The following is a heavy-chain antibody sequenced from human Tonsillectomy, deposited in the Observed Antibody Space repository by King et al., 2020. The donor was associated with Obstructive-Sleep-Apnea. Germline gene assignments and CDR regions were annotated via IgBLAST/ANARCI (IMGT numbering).Heavy chain of an antibody. J-gene: IGHJ4*02. CDR1: GFTFSSYG. Sequence: QLVQSGGGVVQPGGSLRLSCAASGFTFSSYGMHWVRQAPGKGLEWVAVIRYDGSNKYYADSVKGRFTISRDNSKNTLYLQMNSLRAEDTAVYYCAKAGSRESGYSKYFFDYWGQGTLVTVSS. CDR3: AKAGSRESGYSKYFFDY. CDR2: IRYDGSNK. V-gene: IGHV3-30*02. D-gene: IGHD3-22*01.